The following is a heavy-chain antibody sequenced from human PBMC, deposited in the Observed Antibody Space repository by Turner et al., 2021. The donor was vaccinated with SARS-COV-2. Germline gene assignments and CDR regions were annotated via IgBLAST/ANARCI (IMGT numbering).Heavy chain of an antibody. CDR2: TSYDGSNK. CDR3: AKQQGLYSNPMYYFDY. J-gene: IGHJ4*02. Sequence: QVQRVESGGGVVQPGRSLRLPCAASGFTFSSYGMHWVRQAPGKGLEVVAVTSYDGSNKYYADSGKGRFTISRDNSKNTLYLQRNSLRAEDTAVYYCAKQQGLYSNPMYYFDYWGQGTLVTVSS. V-gene: IGHV3-30*18. D-gene: IGHD4-4*01. CDR1: GFTFSSYG.